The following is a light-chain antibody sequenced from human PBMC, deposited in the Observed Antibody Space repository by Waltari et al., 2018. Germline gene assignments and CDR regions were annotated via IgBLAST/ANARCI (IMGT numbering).Light chain of an antibody. CDR1: QNINSY. V-gene: IGKV3-11*01. CDR3: HQRSNWPLT. J-gene: IGKJ4*01. CDR2: DAS. Sequence: EIVLTQSPANLSLSPGDGATLSCRASQNINSYLVWYQQKPGQAPRLLIYDASNRATGVPDRFSGSGSGTDFTLTISTLEPEDFALYYCHQRSNWPLTFGGGTKLEIK.